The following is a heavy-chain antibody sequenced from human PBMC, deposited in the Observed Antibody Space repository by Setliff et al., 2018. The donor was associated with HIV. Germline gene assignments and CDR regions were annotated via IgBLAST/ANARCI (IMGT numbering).Heavy chain of an antibody. Sequence: SVKVSCKASGGTFSSYAISWARQAPGQGLEWMGGIIPIFGTANYAQKFQGRVTITADESTSTAYMELSSLRSEDTAVYYCAREIRNYDFWSGYYDGAFDIWGQGTMVTVSS. D-gene: IGHD3-3*01. V-gene: IGHV1-69*13. CDR3: AREIRNYDFWSGYYDGAFDI. CDR2: IIPIFGTA. CDR1: GGTFSSYA. J-gene: IGHJ3*02.